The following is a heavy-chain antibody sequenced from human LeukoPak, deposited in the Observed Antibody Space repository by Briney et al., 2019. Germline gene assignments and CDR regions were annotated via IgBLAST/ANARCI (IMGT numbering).Heavy chain of an antibody. CDR3: ARGYYDSSGYYYSYNWFDP. D-gene: IGHD3-22*01. Sequence: SQTLSLTCAISGDSVSSNSAAWNWIRQSPSRGLEWLGRTYYRSKWYNDYAVSVKSRITINPDTSKNQFSLQLYSVTPEDTAVYYCARGYYDSSGYYYSYNWFDPWGQGTLVTVSS. CDR2: TYYRSKWYN. V-gene: IGHV6-1*01. CDR1: GDSVSSNSAA. J-gene: IGHJ5*02.